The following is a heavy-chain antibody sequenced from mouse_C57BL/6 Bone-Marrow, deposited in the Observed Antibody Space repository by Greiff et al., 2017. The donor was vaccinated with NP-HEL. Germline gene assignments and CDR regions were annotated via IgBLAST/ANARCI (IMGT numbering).Heavy chain of an antibody. CDR3: ARRGYGSSQGFDY. Sequence: QVQLKESGAELVRPGTSVKMSCKASGYTFTNYWIGWAKQRPGHGLEWIGDIYPGGGYTNYNEKFKGKATLTADKSSSTAYMQFSSLTSEDSAIYYCARRGYGSSQGFDYWGQGTTLTVSS. CDR2: IYPGGGYT. J-gene: IGHJ2*01. V-gene: IGHV1-63*01. D-gene: IGHD1-1*01. CDR1: GYTFTNYW.